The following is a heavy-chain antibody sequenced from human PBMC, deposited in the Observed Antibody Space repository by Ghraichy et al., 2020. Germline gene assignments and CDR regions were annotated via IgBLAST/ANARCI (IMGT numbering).Heavy chain of an antibody. CDR1: GGSFSGYY. Sequence: SETLSLTCAVYGGSFSGYYWNWIRQPPGKGLEWIGEINHSGSTNYNPSLKSRVTISVDTSKNQFSLKVSSVTAADTAVYYCARGFCISSSCSPEWRAIFRAEYHYYGMDVWGQGTTVTVSS. D-gene: IGHD2-2*01. CDR3: ARGFCISSSCSPEWRAIFRAEYHYYGMDV. J-gene: IGHJ6*02. CDR2: INHSGST. V-gene: IGHV4-34*01.